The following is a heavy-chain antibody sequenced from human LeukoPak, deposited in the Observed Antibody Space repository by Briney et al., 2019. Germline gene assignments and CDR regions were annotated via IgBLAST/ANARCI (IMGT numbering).Heavy chain of an antibody. V-gene: IGHV4-38-2*02. Sequence: SETLSLTCTVSGYSISSGYYWGWIRQPPGKGLEWIASIYHSGSTYYNPSLKSRVTISVDTSKNQFSLKLSSMTAADTAVYYCANSRPRRIVVVPAATDYWGQGTLVTVSS. CDR2: IYHSGST. CDR1: GYSISSGYY. D-gene: IGHD2-2*01. CDR3: ANSRPRRIVVVPAATDY. J-gene: IGHJ4*02.